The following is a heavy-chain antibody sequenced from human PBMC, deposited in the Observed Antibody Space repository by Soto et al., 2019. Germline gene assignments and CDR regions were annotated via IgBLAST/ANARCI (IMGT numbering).Heavy chain of an antibody. J-gene: IGHJ4*02. CDR3: AGGVYYYVY. CDR1: GFTFSNYG. V-gene: IGHV3-30*03. Sequence: QVQMVESGGGEVQPGTSLRLSCAVSGFTFSNYGMHWVRQAPGKGLEWVAMMSYDGSDEYYADSVKGRFTISRDNSKNTLYLQMNSLKSDDTAVYYCAGGVYYYVYWGQGTQVTVSS. D-gene: IGHD3-22*01. CDR2: MSYDGSDE.